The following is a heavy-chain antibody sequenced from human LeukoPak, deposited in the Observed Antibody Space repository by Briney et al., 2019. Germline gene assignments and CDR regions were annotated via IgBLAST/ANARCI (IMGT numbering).Heavy chain of an antibody. V-gene: IGHV4-34*01. CDR3: ASLMIAEQTGWFDP. CDR1: GGSFSGYY. CDR2: INHSGSI. J-gene: IGHJ5*02. D-gene: IGHD3-22*01. Sequence: SETLSLTCAVYGGSFSGYYWSWIRQPPGKGLEWIGEINHSGSINYNPSLKSRVTISVDTSKNQFSLKLSSVTAADTAVYYCASLMIAEQTGWFDPWGQGTLVTVSS.